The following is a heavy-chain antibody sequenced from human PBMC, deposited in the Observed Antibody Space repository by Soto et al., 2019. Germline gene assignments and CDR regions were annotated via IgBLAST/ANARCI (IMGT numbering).Heavy chain of an antibody. CDR3: ARVRIVGAREIDF. D-gene: IGHD1-26*01. J-gene: IGHJ4*02. CDR2: ISGYNGDI. V-gene: IGHV1-18*04. Sequence: QVHLVQSGGEVKKPGASVKVSCKASGYTFNRHGITWVRQAPGQGLEWMGWISGYNGDINYDQKFQGRVTLSSDTLTSTVYLELKSLRFNETAVYYCARVRIVGAREIDFWGQGTLVTVSS. CDR1: GYTFNRHG.